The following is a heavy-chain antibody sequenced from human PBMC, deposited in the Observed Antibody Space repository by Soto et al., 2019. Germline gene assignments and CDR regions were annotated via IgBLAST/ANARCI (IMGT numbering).Heavy chain of an antibody. Sequence: PGGSLRLSCAASGFSFGSYAMHWVRQAPGKGLEWVAVISYDGSNKYYADSVKGRFTISRDNSKNTLYLQMNSLRAEDTAVYYCARVELGGVYYYYGMDVWGQGTTVTVSS. CDR1: GFSFGSYA. D-gene: IGHD3-10*01. CDR2: ISYDGSNK. CDR3: ARVELGGVYYYYGMDV. J-gene: IGHJ6*02. V-gene: IGHV3-30-3*01.